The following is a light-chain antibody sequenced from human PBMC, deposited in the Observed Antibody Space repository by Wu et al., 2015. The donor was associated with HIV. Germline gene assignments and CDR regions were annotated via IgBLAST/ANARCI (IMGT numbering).Light chain of an antibody. CDR2: IHP. CDR1: QSASATY. CDR3: QHYLNSRWT. Sequence: ELVLTQSPGTLSVSPGERATLSCRASQSASATYLAWYQQNMARLPGSSSLIHPGGPLAVPDRFSGSGSGTDFTLTISRLEPEDFAVYYCQHYLNSRWTFGQGTRVQIK. J-gene: IGKJ1*01. V-gene: IGKV3-20*01.